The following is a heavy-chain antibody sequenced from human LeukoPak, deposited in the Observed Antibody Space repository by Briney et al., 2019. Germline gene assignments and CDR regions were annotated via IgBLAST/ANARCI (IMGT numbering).Heavy chain of an antibody. CDR3: ARDFLHLGG. J-gene: IGHJ3*01. V-gene: IGHV3-23*01. CDR1: GFTFSSYG. CDR2: ISGSGGST. Sequence: GGSLRLSCAASGFTFSSYGMSWVRQAPGKGLEWVSAISGSGGSTYYADSVKGRFTISRDNAKNTLYLQMSSLRTEDTAVYYCARDFLHLGGWGQGTMVTVSS. D-gene: IGHD3-16*01.